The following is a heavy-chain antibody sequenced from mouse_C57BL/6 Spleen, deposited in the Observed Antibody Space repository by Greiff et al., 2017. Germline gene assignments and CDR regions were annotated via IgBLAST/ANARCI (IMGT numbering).Heavy chain of an antibody. CDR3: ARDDGGY. CDR1: GYTFTSYW. CDR2: IDPSDSYT. D-gene: IGHD2-3*01. V-gene: IGHV1-59*01. J-gene: IGHJ4*01. Sequence: QVQLQQPGAELVRPGPSVKLSCKASGYTFTSYWMHWVKQRPGQGLEWIGVIDPSDSYTNYNQKFTGKATLTVDTSSSTAYMQLSSLTSEDSAVYDCARDDGGYWGQGTSVTGSS.